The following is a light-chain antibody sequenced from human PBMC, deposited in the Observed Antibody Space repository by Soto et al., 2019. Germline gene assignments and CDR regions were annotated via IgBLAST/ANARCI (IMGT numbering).Light chain of an antibody. CDR2: EVS. V-gene: IGLV2-23*02. J-gene: IGLJ7*01. CDR1: SSDVGSHNL. CDR3: CSYGGSRAV. Sequence: QSALTQPASVSGSPGQSITISCTGTSSDVGSHNLVSWYQQHPGQAPKLMIYEVSQRPFGVSARFSASKSGNTASLTISGLQAEDVADYYCCSYGGSRAVFGGGTQLTVL.